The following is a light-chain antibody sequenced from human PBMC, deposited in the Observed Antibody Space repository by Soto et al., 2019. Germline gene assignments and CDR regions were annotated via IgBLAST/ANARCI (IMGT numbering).Light chain of an antibody. J-gene: IGLJ3*02. Sequence: QYVLTQPASVSGSPGQSITISCTGTSYNVGGYNYVAWYQHHPGKAPKLMIYEVSNRPSGVSNRFSGSKSGNTASLTISGLQAEDEADYYCSSYTGSSTPVFGGGTKLTVL. V-gene: IGLV2-14*01. CDR3: SSYTGSSTPV. CDR1: SYNVGGYNY. CDR2: EVS.